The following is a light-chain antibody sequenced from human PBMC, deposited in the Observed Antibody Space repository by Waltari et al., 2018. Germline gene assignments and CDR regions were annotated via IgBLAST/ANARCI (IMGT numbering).Light chain of an antibody. CDR2: DVS. CDR1: QGIRTY. J-gene: IGKJ4*01. V-gene: IGKV1-16*02. CDR3: QQYHSYPLT. Sequence: DIQLTQSPSSLSASVGARVTITCRASQGIRTYLAWFQQKPGKAPKSLIYDVSSLLNGVATKFSGSGSGTDFTLTISNLQPEDCATYYCQQYHSYPLTFGGGTKVEIK.